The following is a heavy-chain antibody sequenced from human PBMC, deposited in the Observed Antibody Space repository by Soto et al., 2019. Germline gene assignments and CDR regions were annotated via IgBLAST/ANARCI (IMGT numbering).Heavy chain of an antibody. CDR1: GFTFSSYA. J-gene: IGHJ4*02. CDR2: ISGSGDST. D-gene: IGHD6-6*01. Sequence: EVQLLESGGGLVQPGGSLRLSCAASGFTFSSYAIHWVRQAPGEGLEWVSGISGSGDSTSYTDSVKGRFTISRDNSKNTLNLQMNSLRAEDTALYYCAKVTLQLVHTHYHYWGQGTLVTVSS. V-gene: IGHV3-23*01. CDR3: AKVTLQLVHTHYHY.